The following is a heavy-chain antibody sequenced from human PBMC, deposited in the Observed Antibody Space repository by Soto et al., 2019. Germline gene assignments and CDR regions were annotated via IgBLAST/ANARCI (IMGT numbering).Heavy chain of an antibody. CDR2: IYYSGST. CDR3: ARGRQGIAARRPGSYFDY. J-gene: IGHJ4*02. V-gene: IGHV4-31*03. Sequence: SETLSLTCTVSGGSISSGGYYWSWIRQHPGKGLEWIGYIYYSGSTYYNPSLKSRVTISVDTSKNQFSLKLSSVTAADTAVYYCARGRQGIAARRPGSYFDYWGQGTLVTVSS. D-gene: IGHD6-6*01. CDR1: GGSISSGGYY.